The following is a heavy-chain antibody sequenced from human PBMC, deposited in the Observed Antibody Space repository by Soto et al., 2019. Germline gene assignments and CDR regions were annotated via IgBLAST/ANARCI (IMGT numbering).Heavy chain of an antibody. CDR1: GFSFENYG. Sequence: QVQMVESGGGVVQPGRSLRLSCAASGFSFENYGMHWVRQAPSRGLEWVAIIWYDGSLQYYAAAVKGRFTISRDNSKNTLYLELNSLRAEDTAVYYCANLWGDGYNLGQDYNGMDVWGQGTTVIVSS. V-gene: IGHV3-33*06. CDR2: IWYDGSLQ. J-gene: IGHJ6*02. D-gene: IGHD5-12*01. CDR3: ANLWGDGYNLGQDYNGMDV.